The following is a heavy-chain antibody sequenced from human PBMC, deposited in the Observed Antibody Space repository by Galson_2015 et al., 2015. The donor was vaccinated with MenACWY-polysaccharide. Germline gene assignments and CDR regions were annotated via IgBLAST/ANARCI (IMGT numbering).Heavy chain of an antibody. Sequence: ETLSLTCTVSGGSISSSSYYWGWIRQPPGKGLEWIGSIYYSGSTYYNPSLKSRVTISVDTSKNQFSLKPSSVTAADTAVYYCARDAPSSSWYEGSNWFDPWGQGTLVTVSS. J-gene: IGHJ5*02. CDR1: GGSISSSSYY. CDR3: ARDAPSSSWYEGSNWFDP. V-gene: IGHV4-39*02. D-gene: IGHD6-13*01. CDR2: IYYSGST.